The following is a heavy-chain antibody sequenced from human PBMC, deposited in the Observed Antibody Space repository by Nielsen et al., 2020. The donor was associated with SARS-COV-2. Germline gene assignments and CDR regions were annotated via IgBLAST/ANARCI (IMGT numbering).Heavy chain of an antibody. V-gene: IGHV3-21*01. Sequence: GESLKISCAASGFTFSSYSMNWVRQAPGKGLEWVSSISSSSSYIYYADSVKGRFTISRDNAKNSLYLQMNSLRAEDTAVYYCTTAGYGDYYYYGMDVWGQGTTVTVSS. CDR2: ISSSSSYI. CDR3: TTAGYGDYYYYGMDV. CDR1: GFTFSSYS. J-gene: IGHJ6*02. D-gene: IGHD4-17*01.